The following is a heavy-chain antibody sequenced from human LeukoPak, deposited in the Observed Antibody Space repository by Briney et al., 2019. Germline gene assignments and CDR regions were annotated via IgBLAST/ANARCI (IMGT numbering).Heavy chain of an antibody. D-gene: IGHD2-2*01. CDR3: ARAAGDTSFSHLDY. CDR2: IYHSGST. V-gene: IGHV4-38-2*02. Sequence: NSSETLSLTCTVSGYSISSGYYWGWIRQPPGKGLEWIGSIYHSGSTYYNPSLKSRVTISVDTSKNQFSLKLSFVTAADTAVYYCARAAGDTSFSHLDYWGQGTLVTVSS. CDR1: GYSISSGYY. J-gene: IGHJ4*02.